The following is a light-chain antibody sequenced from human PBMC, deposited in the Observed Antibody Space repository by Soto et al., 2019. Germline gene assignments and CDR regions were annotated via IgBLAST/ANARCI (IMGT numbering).Light chain of an antibody. Sequence: IVLTQSPNTLSLSPGERATLSFRAGQSVPRSYLAWYQQKPGQAPRLLIYGTSSRATGIPDRFSGSGSGTDFTLTISRLEPEDCAMFYCQQYGSSITFGQGTRLEIK. CDR3: QQYGSSIT. CDR1: QSVPRSY. J-gene: IGKJ5*01. CDR2: GTS. V-gene: IGKV3-20*01.